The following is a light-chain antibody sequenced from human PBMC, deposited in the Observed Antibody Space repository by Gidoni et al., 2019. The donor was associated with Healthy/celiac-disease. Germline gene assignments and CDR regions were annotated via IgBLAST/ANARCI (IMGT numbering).Light chain of an antibody. CDR3: QQSYSTPLFT. J-gene: IGKJ3*01. V-gene: IGKV1-39*01. CDR1: QSISSY. Sequence: DSQMTQYPSSLSASVGDRVTITCRASQSISSYLNWYQQKPGKAPTPLFYAASSSQSGVPSRFSGSGSGTDFTLTISSRQPEVFAFYSGQQSYSTPLFTFGPGTKVEIK. CDR2: AAS.